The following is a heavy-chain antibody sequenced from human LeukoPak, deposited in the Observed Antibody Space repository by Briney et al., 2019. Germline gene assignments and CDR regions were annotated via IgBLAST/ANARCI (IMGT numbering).Heavy chain of an antibody. V-gene: IGHV4-34*01. Sequence: SETLSLTCAVHGGSFNGYYWSWIRQPPGKGLEWIGEINDSRSTKYNPSLKSRVTISVDTSKNQFSLKLNSVTAADTAVYYCARGPPVVYVVLTGYYRFDYWGQGTLVTVSS. J-gene: IGHJ4*02. CDR2: INDSRST. CDR3: ARGPPVVYVVLTGYYRFDY. CDR1: GGSFNGYY. D-gene: IGHD3-9*01.